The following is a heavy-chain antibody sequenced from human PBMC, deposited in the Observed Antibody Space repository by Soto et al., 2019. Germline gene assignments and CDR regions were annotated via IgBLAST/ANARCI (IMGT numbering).Heavy chain of an antibody. Sequence: TLSLTCTVSGGSISSYYWSWIRQPPGKGLEWIGYIYYSGSTNYNPSLKSRVTISVDTSKNQFSLKLSSVTAADTAVYYCTVARLRLRSWFTPWGRGSLVTVSS. CDR1: GGSISSYY. CDR2: IYYSGST. V-gene: IGHV4-59*01. CDR3: TVARLRLRSWFTP. J-gene: IGHJ5*02. D-gene: IGHD2-21*02.